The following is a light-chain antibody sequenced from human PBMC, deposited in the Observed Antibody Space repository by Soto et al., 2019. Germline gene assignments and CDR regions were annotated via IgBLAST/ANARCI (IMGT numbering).Light chain of an antibody. J-gene: IGLJ2*01. CDR1: SSDIGYYNY. Sequence: QSVLTQPPSASGSPGQSVTISCTGTSSDIGYYNYVSWYQQYPGKAPKLMIYEVTKRPSGVPDRFSGSKSGNTASLTVSGLQAEDEADYYCGSYAGSLVLFGGGTKLTVL. CDR3: GSYAGSLVL. V-gene: IGLV2-8*01. CDR2: EVT.